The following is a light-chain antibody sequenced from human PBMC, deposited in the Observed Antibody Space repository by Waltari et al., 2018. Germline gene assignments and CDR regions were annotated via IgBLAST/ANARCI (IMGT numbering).Light chain of an antibody. J-gene: IGKJ1*01. CDR2: AAS. CDR1: QSISSY. V-gene: IGKV1-39*01. CDR3: QQSYSTPRT. Sequence: DLHMTQSPSSLSASVGDRVTITCRASQSISSYLNWYQQKPGKAPKLLIYAASSLQSGVPSRFSGSGSGTDFTLTISSLQPEDFATYYCQQSYSTPRTFGQGTKVE.